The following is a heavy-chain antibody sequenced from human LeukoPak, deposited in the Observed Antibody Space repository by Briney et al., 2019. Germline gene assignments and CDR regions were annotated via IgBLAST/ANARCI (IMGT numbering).Heavy chain of an antibody. CDR1: GGSISSSGYY. J-gene: IGHJ4*02. CDR2: IYYSGST. Sequence: SEALSLTCTVSGGSISSSGYYWGWIRQPPGKGLEWIGTIYYSGSTYYNPSLNSRVTISVHTSKNQFSLKLSSVTAADTAVYYCARTGNTAVPPYFDYWGQGALVTVSS. CDR3: ARTGNTAVPPYFDY. V-gene: IGHV4-39*01. D-gene: IGHD3-10*01.